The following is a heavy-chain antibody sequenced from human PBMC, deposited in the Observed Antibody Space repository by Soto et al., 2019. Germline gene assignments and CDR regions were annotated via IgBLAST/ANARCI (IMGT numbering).Heavy chain of an antibody. CDR3: AKDSGPVVIIPCYFDY. D-gene: IGHD3-3*01. V-gene: IGHV3-23*01. Sequence: GGSLRLSCAASGFTFSSYAMSWVRQAPGKGLEWVSAISGSGGSTYYADSVKGRFTISRDNSKNTLYLQMNSLRAEDTAVYYCAKDSGPVVIIPCYFDYWGQGTLVTVSS. CDR1: GFTFSSYA. CDR2: ISGSGGST. J-gene: IGHJ4*02.